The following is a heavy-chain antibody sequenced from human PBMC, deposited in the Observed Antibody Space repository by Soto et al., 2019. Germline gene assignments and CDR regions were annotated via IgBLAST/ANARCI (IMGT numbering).Heavy chain of an antibody. CDR1: GEFVISGNYY. CDR3: ARVERGTATTVVDAFDI. J-gene: IGHJ3*02. CDR2: MSHSGGT. V-gene: IGHV4-34*01. D-gene: IGHD1-1*01. Sequence: QVQLQQWGAGLLKPSETLSLTCAVYGEFVISGNYYWSWIRQPPGKGLEWIGEMSHSGGTHFNPSLKSRHIISVDTSQNQFSLKVSSVTAAAPSLYYCARVERGTATTVVDAFDIWGPGTMVTVSS.